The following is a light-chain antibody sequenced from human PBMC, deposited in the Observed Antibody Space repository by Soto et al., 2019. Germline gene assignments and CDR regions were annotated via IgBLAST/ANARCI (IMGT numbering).Light chain of an antibody. CDR1: QSISTN. V-gene: IGKV3D-15*01. CDR3: QQYSDSRLT. CDR2: GAS. Sequence: EIVMTQSPATLSVSPGERVTLSCRASQSISTNLAWYQQKPGQAPRFLIYGASTRAAGIPARFSGSGSGTEFTLTISSLQSEDPAVYFCQQYSDSRLTFGGGTKVEMK. J-gene: IGKJ4*01.